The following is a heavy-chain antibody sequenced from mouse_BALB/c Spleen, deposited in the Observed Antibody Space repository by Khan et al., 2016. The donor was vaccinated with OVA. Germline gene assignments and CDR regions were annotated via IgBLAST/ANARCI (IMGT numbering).Heavy chain of an antibody. Sequence: QIQLVQSGPELKKPGETVKISCKASGHTFTKYGMNWVKQAPGKGLKWMGWINTYTGEPTYADDFNGRFAFSLETSASTAYLQINNLENEDTATYFCARPPYFSYVLDNWGQGTSVTVSS. J-gene: IGHJ4*01. CDR1: GHTFTKYG. V-gene: IGHV9-3-1*01. CDR3: ARPPYFSYVLDN. CDR2: INTYTGEP. D-gene: IGHD2-10*01.